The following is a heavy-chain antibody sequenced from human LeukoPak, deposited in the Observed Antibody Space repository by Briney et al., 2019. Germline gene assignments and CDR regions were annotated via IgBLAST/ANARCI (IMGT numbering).Heavy chain of an antibody. CDR1: GGSISSSNW. Sequence: PSETLSLTCAVSGGSISSSNWWSWVRQPPGKGLEWIGEIYHSGSTNYNPSPKSRVTISVDKSKNQFSLKLSSVTAADTAVYYCATRDSSSWYYFDYWGQGTLVTVSS. CDR2: IYHSGST. CDR3: ATRDSSSWYYFDY. D-gene: IGHD6-13*01. V-gene: IGHV4-4*02. J-gene: IGHJ4*02.